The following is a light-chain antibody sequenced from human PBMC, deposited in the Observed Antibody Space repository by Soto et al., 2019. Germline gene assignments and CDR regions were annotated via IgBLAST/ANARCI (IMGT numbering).Light chain of an antibody. CDR2: KAS. CDR1: QSISSW. V-gene: IGKV1-5*03. CDR3: QQYNSYPWT. J-gene: IGKJ1*01. Sequence: DIQMTQSPSTLSASVGDRVTITCRASQSISSWLAWYQQKPGKAPKLLIYKASSLESGVPSRFSGSGSGTECTLTISSLQPDDFATYYCQQYNSYPWTVGQGTKGEIK.